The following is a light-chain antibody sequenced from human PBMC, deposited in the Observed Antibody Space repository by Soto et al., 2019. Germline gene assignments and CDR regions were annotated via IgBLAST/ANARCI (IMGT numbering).Light chain of an antibody. CDR1: QSVSSN. CDR3: QQYNNWPFIT. J-gene: IGKJ5*01. CDR2: GAS. V-gene: IGKV3-15*01. Sequence: MTQSPSTLSASVGDRVTITCRASQSVSSNLAWYQQKPGQAPRLLIYGASTRATGIPARFIGSGSGTEFTLTISSLQSEDFAVYYCQQYNNWPFITFGQGTRLEIK.